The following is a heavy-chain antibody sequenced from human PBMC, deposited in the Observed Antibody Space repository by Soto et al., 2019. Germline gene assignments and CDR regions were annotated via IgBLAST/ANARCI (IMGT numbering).Heavy chain of an antibody. J-gene: IGHJ4*02. CDR2: ISGSGDST. CDR1: GFTFSSYA. Sequence: EVQLLESGGGLVQPGGSLRLSCAASGFTFSSYAMNWVRQAPGKGLEWVSVISGSGDSTYYTDSVKGRFTISRDNSKNTLYLQMHSLRAEDTAVYYCARRGPGTYFDYWGQGTLVTVSS. CDR3: ARRGPGTYFDY. D-gene: IGHD6-13*01. V-gene: IGHV3-23*01.